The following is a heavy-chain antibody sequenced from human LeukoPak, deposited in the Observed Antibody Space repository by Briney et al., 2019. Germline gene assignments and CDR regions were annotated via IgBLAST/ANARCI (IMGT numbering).Heavy chain of an antibody. V-gene: IGHV4-59*01. CDR2: IYYSGST. J-gene: IGHJ6*02. D-gene: IGHD5-12*01. CDR1: GGSISSYY. CDR3: ARLKWWDRGYDYDYYYYYGMDV. Sequence: SETLSLTCTVPGGSISSYYWSWIRQPPGKGLEWIGYIYYSGSTNYNPSLKSRVTISVDTSKNQFSLKLSSVTAADTAVYYCARLKWWDRGYDYDYYYYYGMDVWGQGTTVTVSS.